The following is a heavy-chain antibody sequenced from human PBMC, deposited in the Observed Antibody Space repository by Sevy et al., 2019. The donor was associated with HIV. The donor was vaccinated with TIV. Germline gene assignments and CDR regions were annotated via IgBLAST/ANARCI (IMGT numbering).Heavy chain of an antibody. J-gene: IGHJ6*02. D-gene: IGHD3-3*01. CDR3: AEVGPLYDCWSGYYRKDYYYYGMDV. V-gene: IGHV3-23*01. CDR1: GFTFSSYA. CDR2: ISGSGGST. Sequence: GGSLRLSCAASGFTFSSYAMSWVRQAPGKGLEWVSAISGSGGSTYYADSVKGRLTNSRDNSKNTLYLQMDSLRAEDTAVYYCAEVGPLYDCWSGYYRKDYYYYGMDVWGQGTTVTVSS.